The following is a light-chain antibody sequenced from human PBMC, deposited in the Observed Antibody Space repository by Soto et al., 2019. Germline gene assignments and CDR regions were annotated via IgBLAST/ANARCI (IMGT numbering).Light chain of an antibody. V-gene: IGKV3-15*01. CDR1: QSVSSN. CDR3: QHYNNWPRT. Sequence: EIVMTQSPATLSVSPGERATLSCRASQSVSSNLAWYQQKPGQAPRLLIYGASTRATSIPARFSGSGSGTEFTLTLSSLQAEDFAVYYCQHYNNWPRTFGQGTKVEIK. J-gene: IGKJ1*01. CDR2: GAS.